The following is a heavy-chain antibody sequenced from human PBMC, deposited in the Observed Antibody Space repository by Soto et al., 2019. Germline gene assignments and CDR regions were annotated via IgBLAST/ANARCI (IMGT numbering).Heavy chain of an antibody. CDR1: GFTFSSYG. Sequence: PGGSLRLSCAASGFTFSSYGMHWVRQAPGKGLEWVAVIWYDGSNKYYADSVKGRFTISRDNSKNTLYLQMNSLRAEDTAVYYCARRNDYGGNCFDYWGQGTLVTVSS. D-gene: IGHD4-17*01. V-gene: IGHV3-33*01. J-gene: IGHJ4*02. CDR2: IWYDGSNK. CDR3: ARRNDYGGNCFDY.